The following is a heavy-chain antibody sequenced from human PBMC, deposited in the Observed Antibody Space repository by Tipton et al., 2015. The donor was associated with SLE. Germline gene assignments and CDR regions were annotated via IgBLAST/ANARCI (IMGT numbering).Heavy chain of an antibody. CDR3: ARDSAVNFWYFDL. CDR1: GGSISSGSYY. CDR2: IYTSGST. Sequence: SLTCTVSGGSISSGSYYWSWIRQPAGKGLEWIGRIYTSGSTNYNPSLKSRVTMSVDTSKNQFSLKLSSVTTADTAMYYCARDSAVNFWYFDLWGRGTLVTVSS. V-gene: IGHV4-61*02. J-gene: IGHJ2*01.